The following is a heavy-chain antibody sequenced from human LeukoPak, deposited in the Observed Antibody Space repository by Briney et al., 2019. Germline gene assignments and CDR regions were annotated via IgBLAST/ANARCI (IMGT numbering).Heavy chain of an antibody. CDR2: ISHTGST. D-gene: IGHD3-22*01. CDR3: ARLTFYYDGSGYYFDY. CDR1: GGSFSSTSYY. J-gene: IGHJ4*02. Sequence: SETLSLTCTVPGGSFSSTSYYWAWIRQPPGKGLEWIGSISHTGSTYYNPSLKSRVTISVDTSKNQFSLRLSSVTAADTAVHYCARLTFYYDGSGYYFDYWGQGTLVTVSS. V-gene: IGHV4-39*01.